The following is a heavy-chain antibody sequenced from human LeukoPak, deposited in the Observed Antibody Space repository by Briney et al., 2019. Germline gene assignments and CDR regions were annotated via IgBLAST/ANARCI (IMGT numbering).Heavy chain of an antibody. Sequence: ASVKVSCKASGYTFTSYGISWVRQAPGQGLEWMGWISAYNGNTNYAQKLQGRVTMTTDTSTSTAYMELRSLRSDDTAVYYCARLSDNKVVGADDAFDIWGQGTMVTVSS. CDR2: ISAYNGNT. CDR1: GYTFTSYG. D-gene: IGHD1-26*01. V-gene: IGHV1-18*01. J-gene: IGHJ3*02. CDR3: ARLSDNKVVGADDAFDI.